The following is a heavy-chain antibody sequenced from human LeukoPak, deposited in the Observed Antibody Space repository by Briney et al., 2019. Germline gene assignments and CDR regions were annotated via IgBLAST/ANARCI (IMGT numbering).Heavy chain of an antibody. J-gene: IGHJ4*02. D-gene: IGHD3-10*01. CDR3: AVGSYYNVRGDY. CDR2: IYHSGST. CDR1: GGSISSYY. Sequence: SETLSLTCTVSGGSISSYYWSWIRQPPGKGLEWIGSIYHSGSTYYNPSLKSRVTISVDTSKNQFSLKLSSVTAADTAVYYCAVGSYYNVRGDYWGQGTLVTVSS. V-gene: IGHV4-59*04.